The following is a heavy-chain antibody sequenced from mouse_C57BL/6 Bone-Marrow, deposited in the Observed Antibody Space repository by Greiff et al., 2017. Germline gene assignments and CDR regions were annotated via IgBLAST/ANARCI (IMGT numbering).Heavy chain of an antibody. J-gene: IGHJ2*01. D-gene: IGHD2-3*01. CDR2: INPNNGGT. CDR3: AREVIYDGYYYFDY. Sequence: VQLQQSGPELVQPGASVKIPCKASGYTFTDYNMDWVKQSHGKSLEWIGDINPNNGGTIYNQKFKGKATFTVDKSSSTAYMELRSLTSEDTAVYYCAREVIYDGYYYFDYWGQGTTLTVSS. V-gene: IGHV1-18*01. CDR1: GYTFTDYN.